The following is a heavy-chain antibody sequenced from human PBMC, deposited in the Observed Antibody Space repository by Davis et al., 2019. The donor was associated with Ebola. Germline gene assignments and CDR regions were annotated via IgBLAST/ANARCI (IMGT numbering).Heavy chain of an antibody. CDR3: ARDRPLDFFFGDYYGMDV. J-gene: IGHJ6*02. D-gene: IGHD3-16*01. CDR1: GFTVSSNY. V-gene: IGHV3-23*01. CDR2: ISGSGDKT. Sequence: PGGSLRLSCAASGFTVSSNYMSWVRQAPGKGLEWVSGISGSGDKTYYRDSVKGRFTISRDNPKNTLYLQMNSLRAEDTAVYYCARDRPLDFFFGDYYGMDVWGQGTTVTVSS.